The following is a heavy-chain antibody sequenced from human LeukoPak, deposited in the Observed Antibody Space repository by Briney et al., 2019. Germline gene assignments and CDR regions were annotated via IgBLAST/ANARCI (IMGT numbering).Heavy chain of an antibody. CDR3: ARRRSSGWYDDY. J-gene: IGHJ4*02. CDR1: GGSISSGSYY. D-gene: IGHD6-19*01. V-gene: IGHV4-61*02. CDR2: IYTSGST. Sequence: MPSETLSLTCTVSGGSISSGSYYWSWIRQPAGKGLEWIGRIYTSGSTNYNPSLKSRVTISVDTSKNQFSLKLSSVTAADTAVYYCARRRSSGWYDDYWGQGTLVTVSS.